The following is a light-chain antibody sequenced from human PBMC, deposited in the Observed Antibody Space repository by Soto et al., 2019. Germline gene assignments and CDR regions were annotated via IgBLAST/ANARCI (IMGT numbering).Light chain of an antibody. V-gene: IGKV1-39*01. J-gene: IGKJ5*01. Sequence: DIQMTQSPSSLSASVGDRFTITCRSSQHISNYLNWYQQKPGKAPKLLIYAASSLQSGVPSRLSGSGSGTDFTLTISSLQPEDFAVYYCQQRSNWPAITFGQGTRLEI. CDR1: QHISNY. CDR3: QQRSNWPAIT. CDR2: AAS.